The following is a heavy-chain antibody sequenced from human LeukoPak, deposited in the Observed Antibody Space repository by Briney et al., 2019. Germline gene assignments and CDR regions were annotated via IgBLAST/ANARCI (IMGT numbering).Heavy chain of an antibody. Sequence: GGSLRLSCAASGFTFSSYGMHWVRQAPGKGLEWVAVISYDGSNKYYADSVKGRFTISRDNSKNTLYLQMNSLRAEDTAVYYCATWYYYDSSGYSEGYFDYWGQGTLVTASS. J-gene: IGHJ4*02. CDR2: ISYDGSNK. V-gene: IGHV3-30*03. CDR1: GFTFSSYG. CDR3: ATWYYYDSSGYSEGYFDY. D-gene: IGHD3-22*01.